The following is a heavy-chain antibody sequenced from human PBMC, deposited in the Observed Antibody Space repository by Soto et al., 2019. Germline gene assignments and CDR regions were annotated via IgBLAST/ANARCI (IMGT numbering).Heavy chain of an antibody. Sequence: SETLSLTCTVSGGSVSSGSDYWSWIRQPPGKGLEWIGYIYYRGSTNYNPSLKSRVTISLDASKNQFSLKLSSVTAADTAVYYCARGLQLWTLDYWGQGTLVTVS. D-gene: IGHD5-18*01. CDR3: ARGLQLWTLDY. CDR1: GGSVSSGSDY. V-gene: IGHV4-61*01. CDR2: IYYRGST. J-gene: IGHJ4*02.